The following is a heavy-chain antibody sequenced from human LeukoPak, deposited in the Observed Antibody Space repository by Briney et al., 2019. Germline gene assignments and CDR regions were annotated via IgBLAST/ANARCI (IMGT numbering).Heavy chain of an antibody. V-gene: IGHV4-30-4*07. CDR3: AGITWSGYLGAWFDP. CDR1: GGSISSGGYS. D-gene: IGHD3-3*01. J-gene: IGHJ5*02. CDR2: IYYSGST. Sequence: SETLSLTCAVSGGSISSGGYSWSWIRQPPGKGLEWIGYIYYSGSTYYNPSLKSRVTISVDTSKNQFSLKLSSVTAADTAVYYCAGITWSGYLGAWFDPWGQGTLVTVSP.